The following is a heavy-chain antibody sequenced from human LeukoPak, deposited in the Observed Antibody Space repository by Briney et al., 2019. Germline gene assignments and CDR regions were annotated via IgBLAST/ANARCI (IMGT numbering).Heavy chain of an antibody. V-gene: IGHV3-7*04. J-gene: IGHJ4*02. CDR3: ARDYSSGRDF. CDR2: INQDGSDQ. D-gene: IGHD3-22*01. Sequence: PGGSLRLSCAASGFTFSTKWMSWVRQAPGKGLEWVATINQDGSDQYYGDSLKGRLTISRDNAKNSLDLQMNSLRAEDTAVYYCARDYSSGRDFWGQGTLVTVSS. CDR1: GFTFSTKW.